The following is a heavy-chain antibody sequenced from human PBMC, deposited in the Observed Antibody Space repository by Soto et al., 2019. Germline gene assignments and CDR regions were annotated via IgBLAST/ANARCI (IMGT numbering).Heavy chain of an antibody. Sequence: SETLSLTCAVYGGSFSGYYWSWIRQPPGKGLEWIGEINHSGSTNYNPSLKSRVTISVDTSKNQFSLKLSSVTAADTAVYYCARDVGYDFWSGYYSDYWGQGTLVTVSS. J-gene: IGHJ4*02. V-gene: IGHV4-34*01. D-gene: IGHD3-3*01. CDR1: GGSFSGYY. CDR2: INHSGST. CDR3: ARDVGYDFWSGYYSDY.